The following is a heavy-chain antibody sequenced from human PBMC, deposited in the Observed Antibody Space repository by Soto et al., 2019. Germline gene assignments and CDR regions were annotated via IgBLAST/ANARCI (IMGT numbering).Heavy chain of an antibody. D-gene: IGHD2-2*01. CDR3: ARYLHQMLSHKHYYYDLDV. J-gene: IGHJ6*03. V-gene: IGHV3-11*01. Sequence: QVHLVESGGDLVKPGGSLRLSCVASGFSFSDYSMTWMRQAPGGGLDFVAFISNTAITDYYADSVKGRFTIARDNARNSVYLQMDSLRAEDAAVYYCARYLHQMLSHKHYYYDLDVWGTWTTVTVSS. CDR2: ISNTAITD. CDR1: GFSFSDYS.